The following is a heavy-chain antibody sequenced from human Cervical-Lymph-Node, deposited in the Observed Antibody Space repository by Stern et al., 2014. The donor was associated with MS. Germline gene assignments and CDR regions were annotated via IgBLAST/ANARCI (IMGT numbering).Heavy chain of an antibody. D-gene: IGHD6-19*01. CDR2: ITWTSGVI. CDR3: AKDPLHMAVTGVDWYFDL. Sequence: EVQLVESGGGLVQPGRSLSLSCAGSGFKFDEYAIPWVRQGSGKCRVWVSGITWTSGVIGYADSVKGRFTISREHGKNSLYLQMNNLRPEDTALYYCAKDPLHMAVTGVDWYFDLWGRGTLVTVSS. CDR1: GFKFDEYA. J-gene: IGHJ2*01. V-gene: IGHV3-9*01.